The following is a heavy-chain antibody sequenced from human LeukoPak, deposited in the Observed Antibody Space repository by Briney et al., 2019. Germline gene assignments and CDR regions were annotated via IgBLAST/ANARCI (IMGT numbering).Heavy chain of an antibody. J-gene: IGHJ4*02. V-gene: IGHV3-21*01. CDR3: AKDRGYYDSSGYYYGWFDY. CDR2: ISSSSSYI. D-gene: IGHD3-22*01. CDR1: GFTFSSYS. Sequence: GGSLRLSCAASGFTFSSYSMNWVRQAPGKGLEWVSSISSSSSYIYYADSVKGRFTISRDNAKNSLYLQMNSLRAEDTAVYYCAKDRGYYDSSGYYYGWFDYWGQGTLVTVSS.